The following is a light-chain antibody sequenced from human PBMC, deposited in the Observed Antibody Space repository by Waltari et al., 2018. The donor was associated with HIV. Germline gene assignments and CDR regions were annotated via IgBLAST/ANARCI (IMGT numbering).Light chain of an antibody. Sequence: ILMTLFPIPVLVFQREGATISRKSSLSVLYISNNQNYLAWYQQKPGQPPKLLIYWAATRESGVPDRFSGSGSGTDFTHTISSLQAEDVAVYYCQQYFVTPFAFGGGTKIQIK. J-gene: IGKJ4*01. CDR3: QQYFVTPFA. CDR1: LSVLYISNNQNY. V-gene: IGKV4-1*01. CDR2: WAA.